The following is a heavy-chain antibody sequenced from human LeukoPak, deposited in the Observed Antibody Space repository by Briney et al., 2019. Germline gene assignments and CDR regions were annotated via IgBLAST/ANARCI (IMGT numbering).Heavy chain of an antibody. Sequence: SETLSLTRTVSGGSISSSSYYWGWLRQPPGTGLEWIGSIYYSGSTYYNPSLKSRVTISVDTSKNQFSLKLSSVTAADTAVYYCARLNSSGYYLYLSFDYWGQGTLVTVSS. CDR3: ARLNSSGYYLYLSFDY. CDR2: IYYSGST. V-gene: IGHV4-39*01. D-gene: IGHD3-22*01. J-gene: IGHJ4*02. CDR1: GGSISSSSYY.